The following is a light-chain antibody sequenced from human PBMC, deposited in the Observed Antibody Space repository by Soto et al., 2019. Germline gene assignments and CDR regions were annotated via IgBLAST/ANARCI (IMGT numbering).Light chain of an antibody. CDR3: QQSYRRWT. V-gene: IGKV1-39*01. Sequence: DIQMTQSPSSLSASVGDRVTITCRASQSISRNLNWYQQRPGKAPKLLIYAASSLQSGVPSRFSGSGFGTDFTLTISGLQSEDVATYYCQQSYRRWTFGQGTKVDIK. CDR2: AAS. J-gene: IGKJ1*01. CDR1: QSISRN.